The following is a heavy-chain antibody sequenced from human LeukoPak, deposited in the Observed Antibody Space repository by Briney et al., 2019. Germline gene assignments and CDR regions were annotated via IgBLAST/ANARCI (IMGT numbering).Heavy chain of an antibody. J-gene: IGHJ1*01. Sequence: SETLSLTCTVSGGSISSYYWSWIRQPPGKGLEWIGYIYYSGSTNYNPSLKSRVTISVDTSKNQFSLKLSSVTAADTAVYYWASFILGRVGAATSDGGEYFQHWGQGTLVTVSS. V-gene: IGHV4-59*08. CDR3: ASFILGRVGAATSDGGEYFQH. D-gene: IGHD2-15*01. CDR2: IYYSGST. CDR1: GGSISSYY.